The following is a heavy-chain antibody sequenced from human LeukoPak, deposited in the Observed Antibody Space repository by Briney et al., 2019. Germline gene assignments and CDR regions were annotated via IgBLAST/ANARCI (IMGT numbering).Heavy chain of an antibody. J-gene: IGHJ4*02. CDR1: TFTFRNYW. V-gene: IGHV3-23*01. D-gene: IGHD3-22*01. CDR2: ISGSGSST. CDR3: AKTPRGLLTLDF. Sequence: PGGSLRLSCAASTFTFRNYWMSWVRQAPGKGLEWVSAISGSGSSTYYADSVKGRFTLSRDNSKNTLYLQMNSLRAEDSAVYYCAKTPRGLLTLDFWDQGTLVTVSS.